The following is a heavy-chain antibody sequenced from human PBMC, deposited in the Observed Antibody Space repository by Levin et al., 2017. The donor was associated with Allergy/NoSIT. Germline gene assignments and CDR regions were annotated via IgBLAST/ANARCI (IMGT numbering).Heavy chain of an antibody. J-gene: IGHJ4*02. Sequence: SETLSLTCTVSGGSISSTSDYWGWIRQPPGKGLEWIGSIYYSGSTYYNPSLKSRVTISVDTSKSQFSLELTSVTAADTAVYFCASHRWYSSYYFDHWGQGTLVTVSS. CDR3: ASHRWYSSYYFDH. V-gene: IGHV4-39*01. D-gene: IGHD6-19*01. CDR1: GGSISSTSDY. CDR2: IYYSGST.